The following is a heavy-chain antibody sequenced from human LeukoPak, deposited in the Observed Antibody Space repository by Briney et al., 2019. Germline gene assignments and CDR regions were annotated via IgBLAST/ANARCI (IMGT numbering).Heavy chain of an antibody. CDR3: AKAQMGYYYDSSGPPDY. V-gene: IGHV3-23*01. D-gene: IGHD3-22*01. Sequence: GVSLRLSCAASGFTFSNAWMSWVRQAPGKGLEWVSAISGSGGSTYYADSVKGRLTISRDNSKNTLYLQMNSLRAEDTAVYYCAKAQMGYYYDSSGPPDYWGQGTLVTVSS. CDR1: GFTFSNAW. J-gene: IGHJ4*02. CDR2: ISGSGGST.